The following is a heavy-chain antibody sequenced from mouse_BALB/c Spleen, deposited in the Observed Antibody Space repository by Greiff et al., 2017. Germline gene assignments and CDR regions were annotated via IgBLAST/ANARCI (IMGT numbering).Heavy chain of an antibody. Sequence: VQLQESGPELVKPGASVKMSCKASGYTFTSYYIHWVKQRPGQGLEWIGWIYPGDGSTKYNEKFKGKTTLTADKSSSTAYMLLSSLTSEDSAIYFCARGLTGTYWGQGTTLTVSS. CDR1: GYTFTSYY. CDR2: IYPGDGST. D-gene: IGHD4-1*01. V-gene: IGHV1S56*01. CDR3: ARGLTGTY. J-gene: IGHJ2*01.